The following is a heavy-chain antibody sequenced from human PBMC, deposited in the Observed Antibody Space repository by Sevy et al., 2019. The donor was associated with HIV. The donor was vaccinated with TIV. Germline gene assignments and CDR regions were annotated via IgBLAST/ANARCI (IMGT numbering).Heavy chain of an antibody. D-gene: IGHD3-10*01. Sequence: GGSLRLSCAASGFTFSSYGMHWVHQAPGKGLEWVAVIWYDGSNKYYADSVKGRFTISRDNSKNTLYLQMNSLRAEDTAVYYCARDRYYGSGSYSDYYYYMDVWGKGTTVTVSS. CDR2: IWYDGSNK. V-gene: IGHV3-33*01. CDR3: ARDRYYGSGSYSDYYYYMDV. J-gene: IGHJ6*03. CDR1: GFTFSSYG.